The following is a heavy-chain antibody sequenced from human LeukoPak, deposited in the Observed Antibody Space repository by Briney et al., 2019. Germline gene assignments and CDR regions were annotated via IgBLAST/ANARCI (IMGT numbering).Heavy chain of an antibody. CDR1: GFTFSSYS. CDR2: ISSSSSTI. D-gene: IGHD4-23*01. J-gene: IGHJ4*02. CDR3: ARDLYYGGNLGDY. V-gene: IGHV3-48*01. Sequence: PGGSLRLSCAASGFTFSSYSMNWVRQAPGKGLEWVSYISSSSSTIYYADSVKGRFTISRDNAKNSLYLQMNSLRAEDTAVYYCARDLYYGGNLGDYWGQGTLVTVSS.